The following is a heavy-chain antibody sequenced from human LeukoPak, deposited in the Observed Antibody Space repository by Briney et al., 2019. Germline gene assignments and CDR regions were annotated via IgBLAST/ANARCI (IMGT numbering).Heavy chain of an antibody. Sequence: GGSLRLSCAASGLTFSSYGMSWVRQAPGKGLEWVSGVNGSGDKTYYADSVKGRFTISRDNSKNTLYLQMNSLRAEDTAVYYCAKGKDSSGTWDYFDYWGQGTLVTVPS. CDR1: GLTFSSYG. J-gene: IGHJ4*02. D-gene: IGHD6-19*01. V-gene: IGHV3-23*01. CDR2: VNGSGDKT. CDR3: AKGKDSSGTWDYFDY.